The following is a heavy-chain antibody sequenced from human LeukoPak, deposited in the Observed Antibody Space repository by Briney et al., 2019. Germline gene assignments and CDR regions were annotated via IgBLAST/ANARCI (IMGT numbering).Heavy chain of an antibody. Sequence: GGSLRLSCAASGFTFSSYSMNWVRQAPGKGLKWVSSISSSSSYIYYADSVKGRFTISRDNAKNSLYLQMNSLRAEDTAVYYCARDRGDIVVVPAVLFDYWGQGTLVTVSS. CDR3: ARDRGDIVVVPAVLFDY. J-gene: IGHJ4*02. CDR1: GFTFSSYS. CDR2: ISSSSSYI. D-gene: IGHD2-2*01. V-gene: IGHV3-21*01.